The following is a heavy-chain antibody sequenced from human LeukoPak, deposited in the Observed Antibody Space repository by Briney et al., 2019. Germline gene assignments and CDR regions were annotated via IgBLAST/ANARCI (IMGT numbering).Heavy chain of an antibody. D-gene: IGHD5-18*01. J-gene: IGHJ4*02. CDR2: ISSNGGST. CDR3: ARGVDTAMVSPYFDY. V-gene: IGHV3-64*01. Sequence: GGSLRLSCAASGFTFSSYAMHWVHQAPGKGLEYVSAISSNGGSTYYANSVKGRFTISRDNSKNTLYLQMGSLRAEDMAVYYCARGVDTAMVSPYFDYWGQGTLVTVSS. CDR1: GFTFSSYA.